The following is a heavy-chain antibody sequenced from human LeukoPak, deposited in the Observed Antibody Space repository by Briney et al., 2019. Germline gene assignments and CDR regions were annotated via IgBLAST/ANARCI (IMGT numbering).Heavy chain of an antibody. Sequence: SETLSLTCAVYGGSFSGYYWSWIRQPPGKGLEWIGEINHSGSTNYNPSLKSRVTISVDTSKNQFSLELSSVTAADTAVYYCARGHQGAYAFWSGYVGVWFDPWGQGTLVTVSS. J-gene: IGHJ5*02. D-gene: IGHD3-3*01. CDR3: ARGHQGAYAFWSGYVGVWFDP. CDR1: GGSFSGYY. V-gene: IGHV4-34*01. CDR2: INHSGST.